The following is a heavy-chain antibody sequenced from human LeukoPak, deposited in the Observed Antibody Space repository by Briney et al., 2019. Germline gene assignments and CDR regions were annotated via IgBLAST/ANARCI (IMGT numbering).Heavy chain of an antibody. CDR3: AGLTYYYDSSGYPIDY. Sequence: GGSLRLSCAASGFTFTNAGIHWVRQAPGKGLEWVSVIYSGGSTYYADSVKGRFTISRDNSKNTLYLQMNSLRAEDTAVYYCAGLTYYYDSSGYPIDYWGQGTLVTVSS. D-gene: IGHD3-22*01. CDR1: GFTFTNAG. J-gene: IGHJ4*02. V-gene: IGHV3-53*01. CDR2: IYSGGST.